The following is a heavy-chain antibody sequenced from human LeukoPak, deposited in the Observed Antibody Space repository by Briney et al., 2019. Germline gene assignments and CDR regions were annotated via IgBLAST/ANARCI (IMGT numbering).Heavy chain of an antibody. CDR1: GFTFSSYS. CDR2: ISSSSYI. J-gene: IGHJ3*02. CDR3: ARVPYCSGGSCYGDAFDI. D-gene: IGHD2-15*01. V-gene: IGHV3-21*01. Sequence: GGSLRLSCAASGFTFSSYSMNWVRQAPGKGLEWVSSISSSSYIYYADSVKGRFTISRDNAKNSLYLQMNSLRAEDTAVYYCARVPYCSGGSCYGDAFDIWGQGTMVTVSS.